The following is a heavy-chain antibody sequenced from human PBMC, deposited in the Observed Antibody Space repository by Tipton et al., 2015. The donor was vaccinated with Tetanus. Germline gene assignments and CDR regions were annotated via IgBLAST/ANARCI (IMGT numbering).Heavy chain of an antibody. CDR3: ARHLYGYWFDP. D-gene: IGHD2/OR15-2a*01. CDR1: GASISDKKYY. Sequence: TPSLTCNVSGASISDKKYYWGWIRQAPGKGLEWIASIYFQGSPYYSPSLKSRLTIDVDTSQNLFSLTLTSVTAADTAVYFCARHLYGYWFDPWGQGTLVTVSS. V-gene: IGHV4-39*02. J-gene: IGHJ5*02. CDR2: IYFQGSP.